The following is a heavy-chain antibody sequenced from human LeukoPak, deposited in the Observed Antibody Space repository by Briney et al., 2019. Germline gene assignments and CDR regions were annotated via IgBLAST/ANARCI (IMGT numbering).Heavy chain of an antibody. D-gene: IGHD6-19*01. CDR3: ATQYSSGWINAFDI. Sequence: PRASVKVSCKVSGYTLTELSMHWVRQAPGKGLEWMGGFDPEDGETIYAQKFQGRVTMTEDTSTDTAYMELSSLRSEDTAVYYCATQYSSGWINAFDIWGQGTMVTVSS. J-gene: IGHJ3*02. CDR2: FDPEDGET. CDR1: GYTLTELS. V-gene: IGHV1-24*01.